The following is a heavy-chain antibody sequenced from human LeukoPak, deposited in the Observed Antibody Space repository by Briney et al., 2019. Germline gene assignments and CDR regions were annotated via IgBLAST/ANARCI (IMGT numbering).Heavy chain of an antibody. CDR2: IFQSGTT. D-gene: IGHD2-15*01. V-gene: IGHV4-39*01. J-gene: IGHJ5*02. Sequence: SETLSLTCTVSGDSIDSARYYWAWLRQPPGKGLEWVGSIFQSGTTYYTPSLKSRVTISIDTSRNLFSLHLSSVTAADTATYYCARQILGSCSGASCSETGWFDPWGQGTLVIVSS. CDR3: ARQILGSCSGASCSETGWFDP. CDR1: GDSIDSARYY.